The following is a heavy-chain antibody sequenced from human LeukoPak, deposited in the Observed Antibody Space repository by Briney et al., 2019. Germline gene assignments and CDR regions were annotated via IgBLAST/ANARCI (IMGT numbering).Heavy chain of an antibody. V-gene: IGHV4-34*01. J-gene: IGHJ5*02. CDR3: GLSTTTVTTRTIDH. Sequence: PSETLSLTCAVYGGSFSGYYWTWIRQPPGKGLEWIGEINHRGNSKYKPSLESRVTMSVDTSKSQFSLKLDSVTAADTAVYYCGLSTTTVTTRTIDHWGQGTLVTVSS. CDR2: INHRGNS. D-gene: IGHD4-17*01. CDR1: GGSFSGYY.